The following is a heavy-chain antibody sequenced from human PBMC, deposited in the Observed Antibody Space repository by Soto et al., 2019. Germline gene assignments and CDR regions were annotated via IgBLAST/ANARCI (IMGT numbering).Heavy chain of an antibody. CDR3: ARHASYDVSSGYFGNY. V-gene: IGHV5-10-1*01. J-gene: IGHJ4*02. D-gene: IGHD3-22*01. CDR1: GYTFTNHW. Sequence: GESLKISCQGSGYTFTNHWITWVRQMPWKGLEWMGRINPSDSHTNYSPSFQGHVTMSVDKSISTAYLQWSSLKASDSAMYYCARHASYDVSSGYFGNYWGQGTLVTVSS. CDR2: INPSDSHT.